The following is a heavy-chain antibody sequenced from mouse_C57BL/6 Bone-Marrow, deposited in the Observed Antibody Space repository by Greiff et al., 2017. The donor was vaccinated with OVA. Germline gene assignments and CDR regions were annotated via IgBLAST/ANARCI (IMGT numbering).Heavy chain of an antibody. CDR1: GFTFSDYG. V-gene: IGHV5-17*01. J-gene: IGHJ4*01. Sequence: EVQLVESGGGLVKPGGSLKLSCAASGFTFSDYGMHLVRQAPVKGLEWVAYISSGTSTIYYADTVKGRFTIARDNAKNTLFLQMTSLRSEDTAMYYCARGDYEAMDYWGQGASVTVSS. CDR2: ISSGTSTI. CDR3: ARGDYEAMDY.